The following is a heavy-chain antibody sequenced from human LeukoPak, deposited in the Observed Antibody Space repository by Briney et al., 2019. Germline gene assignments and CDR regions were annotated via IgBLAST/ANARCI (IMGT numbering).Heavy chain of an antibody. J-gene: IGHJ4*02. CDR3: ARQWLVLSAFDY. CDR1: GYNFTDYG. D-gene: IGHD6-19*01. CDR2: ISAYNGYR. V-gene: IGHV1-18*01. Sequence: ASVKVSCKGSGYNFTDYGITWVRQAPGQGLEWMGWISAYNGYRNYAQKLQGRVTMTTDTSTSTAYMELRSLRSDDTAVYYCARQWLVLSAFDYWGQGTLVTVSS.